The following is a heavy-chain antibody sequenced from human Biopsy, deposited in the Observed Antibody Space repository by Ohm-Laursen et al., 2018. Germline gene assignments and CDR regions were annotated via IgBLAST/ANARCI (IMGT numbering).Heavy chain of an antibody. V-gene: IGHV3-48*03. J-gene: IGHJ3*01. CDR3: ARLNSGTYDASDL. Sequence: GSLRLSCTASGFAFNLYEMNWVRQAPGKGMEWISYIYGGGSPVSYADSVRGRFTISRDNAQNSLYLRMNSLRAEDTAVYYCARLNSGTYDASDLWGQGTMVIVSS. CDR2: IYGGGSPV. D-gene: IGHD1-26*01. CDR1: GFAFNLYE.